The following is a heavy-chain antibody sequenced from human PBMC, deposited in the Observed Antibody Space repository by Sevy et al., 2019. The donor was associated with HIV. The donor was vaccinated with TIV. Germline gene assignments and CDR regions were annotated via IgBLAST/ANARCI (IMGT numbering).Heavy chain of an antibody. V-gene: IGHV3-23*01. CDR2: IIGSSGNT. CDR1: GFTFSNYA. D-gene: IGHD3-10*01. CDR3: AKCRGDGNGFYNGLDA. Sequence: GESLKISCAASGFTFSNYAMTWVRQAPGRGLEWVSAIIGSSGNTKYADAVKGRFTISRDNSKNTLYLQMDSLRAEDTALYYCAKCRGDGNGFYNGLDAWGQGTTVTVSS. J-gene: IGHJ6*02.